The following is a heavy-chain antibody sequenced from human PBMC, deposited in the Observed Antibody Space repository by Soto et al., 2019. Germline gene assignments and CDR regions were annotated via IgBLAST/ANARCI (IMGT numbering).Heavy chain of an antibody. Sequence: SETLSLTCAVYGGSFSGYYWSWIRQPPGKGLEWIGEINHSGSTNYNPSLKSRVTISVDTSKNQFSLKLSSVTAADTAVYYCARSERVGYCSSTSCYSTGWWREFDPWGQGTLVTVSS. D-gene: IGHD2-2*01. CDR3: ARSERVGYCSSTSCYSTGWWREFDP. CDR1: GGSFSGYY. V-gene: IGHV4-34*01. CDR2: INHSGST. J-gene: IGHJ5*02.